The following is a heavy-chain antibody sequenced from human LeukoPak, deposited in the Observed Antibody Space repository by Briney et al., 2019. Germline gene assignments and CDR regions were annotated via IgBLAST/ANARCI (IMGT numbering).Heavy chain of an antibody. V-gene: IGHV3-74*01. J-gene: IGHJ4*02. Sequence: GRSLRLSCAASGFTFSSYWMHWVRQAPGKGLVWVSRINIDGSSTSYADSVKGRFPISRDNANNTLYLQMNSLRAEDTAVFYWARAFDYWGQGTLVTVSS. CDR2: INIDGSST. CDR1: GFTFSSYW. CDR3: ARAFDY.